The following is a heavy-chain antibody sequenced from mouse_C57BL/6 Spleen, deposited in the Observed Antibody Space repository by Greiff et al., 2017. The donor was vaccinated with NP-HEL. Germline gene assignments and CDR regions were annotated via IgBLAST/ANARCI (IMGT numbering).Heavy chain of an antibody. CDR3: ARSYFGSSPYFDY. Sequence: QVQLQQPGAELVKPGASVKMSCKASGYTFTSYWITWVKQRPGQGLEWIGDIYPGSGSTNYNEKFKSKATLTVDTSSSTAYMHLSSLTSEDSAVYYCARSYFGSSPYFDYWGQGTTLTVSS. CDR1: GYTFTSYW. CDR2: IYPGSGST. D-gene: IGHD1-1*01. V-gene: IGHV1-55*01. J-gene: IGHJ2*01.